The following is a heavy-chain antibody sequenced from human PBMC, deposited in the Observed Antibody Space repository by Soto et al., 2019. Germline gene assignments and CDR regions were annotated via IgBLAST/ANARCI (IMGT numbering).Heavy chain of an antibody. V-gene: IGHV4-39*01. Sequence: QLQLLESGPRLVKPSETLSLTCTVSGDSISSHRYYWGWIRQPPGRGLEWIGSIYYSGRTYHSPSLKGRVTVSLDTSKNQFSLRLSSVTAADTAIYFCASFCSGGNCYSSIYVDYWGQGTLVTVSS. CDR2: IYYSGRT. D-gene: IGHD2-15*01. CDR1: GDSISSHRYY. CDR3: ASFCSGGNCYSSIYVDY. J-gene: IGHJ4*02.